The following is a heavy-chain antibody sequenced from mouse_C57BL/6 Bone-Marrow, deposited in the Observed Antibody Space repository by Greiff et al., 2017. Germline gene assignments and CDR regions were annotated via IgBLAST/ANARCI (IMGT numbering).Heavy chain of an antibody. J-gene: IGHJ3*01. CDR2: IYPRSGTT. CDR3: ARDGDGYGFAY. Sequence: VQLQQSGAELARPGASVKLSCKASGYTFTSYGISWVKQRTGQGLEWIGEIYPRSGTTYYNEKFKGKATLTADKSSSTAYMELRSLTSADAAVYFCARDGDGYGFAYWGQGTLVTVSA. D-gene: IGHD2-2*01. V-gene: IGHV1-81*01. CDR1: GYTFTSYG.